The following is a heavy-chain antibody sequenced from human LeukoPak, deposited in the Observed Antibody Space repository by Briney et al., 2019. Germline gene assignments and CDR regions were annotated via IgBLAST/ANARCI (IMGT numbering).Heavy chain of an antibody. Sequence: ASVKVSCKASGYTFTSYYMHWVRQAPGQGLEWMGIINPSGGSTSYAQKFQGRVTMTRDMSTSTAYMELSRLRSDDTAVYYCARLELSGGGLDYWGQGTLVTVSS. D-gene: IGHD3-16*01. CDR2: INPSGGST. CDR3: ARLELSGGGLDY. V-gene: IGHV1-46*01. CDR1: GYTFTSYY. J-gene: IGHJ4*02.